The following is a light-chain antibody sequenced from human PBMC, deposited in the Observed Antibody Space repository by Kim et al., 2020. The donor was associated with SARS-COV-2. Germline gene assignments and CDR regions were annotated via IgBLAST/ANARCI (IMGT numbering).Light chain of an antibody. J-gene: IGLJ2*01. Sequence: QSITIACTGTSRDVGGYNYVSWYQQHPGKAPKLMIYDVSNRPSGVSNRFSGSKSGNTASLTISRLQAEDEADYYCSSYTSSSTLVVFGGGTQLTVL. CDR2: DVS. CDR3: SSYTSSSTLVV. V-gene: IGLV2-14*03. CDR1: SRDVGGYNY.